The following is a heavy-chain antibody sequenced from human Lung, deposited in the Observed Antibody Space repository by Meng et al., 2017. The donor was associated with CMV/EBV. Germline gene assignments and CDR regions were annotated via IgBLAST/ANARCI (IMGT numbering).Heavy chain of an antibody. D-gene: IGHD3-9*01. V-gene: IGHV1-2*02. Sequence: ASXXVSCKASGYTFTDHYFHWMRQAPGQGLEWMGWIYPNSGGTHYAQKFQGRLTVTTDTSISTGYMELSSLGSDDTAVYYCARDNDWGPDYGGQGTRVTVAS. CDR3: ARDNDWGPDY. CDR1: GYTFTDHY. CDR2: IYPNSGGT. J-gene: IGHJ4*02.